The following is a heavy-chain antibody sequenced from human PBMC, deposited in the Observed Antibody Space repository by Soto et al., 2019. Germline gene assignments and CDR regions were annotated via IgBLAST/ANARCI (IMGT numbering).Heavy chain of an antibody. Sequence: PSETLSLTCAVSGGSISSNSWWSWVRQPAWEGLEWIGESYHSGTTHYNPSLKTRVIISVDKSKKQFSLTLRSVTAADTAVYFCAREWGLLPDYVMHVWRNVKAVTVS. CDR3: AREWGLLPDYVMHV. J-gene: IGHJ6*04. CDR1: GGSISSNSW. V-gene: IGHV4-4*02. CDR2: SYHSGTT. D-gene: IGHD7-27*01.